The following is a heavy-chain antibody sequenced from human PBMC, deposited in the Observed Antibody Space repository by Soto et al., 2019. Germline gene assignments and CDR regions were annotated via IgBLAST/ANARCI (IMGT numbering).Heavy chain of an antibody. D-gene: IGHD6-13*01. CDR3: ARQGQQGYFGY. V-gene: IGHV3-33*01. CDR1: GFTFSSYG. Sequence: PGGSLRLSCAASGFTFSSYGMHWVRQAPGKGLEWVAVIWYDGSNKYYADSVKGRFTISRDNSKNTLYLQMNSLRAEDTAVYYCARQGQQGYFGYWGQGTLVTVSS. CDR2: IWYDGSNK. J-gene: IGHJ4*02.